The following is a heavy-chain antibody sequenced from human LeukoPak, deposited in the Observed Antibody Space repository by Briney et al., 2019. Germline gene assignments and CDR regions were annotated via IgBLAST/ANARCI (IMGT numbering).Heavy chain of an antibody. Sequence: KPSETLSLTCTVSGGSISSYYWSWIRQPPGKGLEWIGYIYYSGSTNYNPSLKSRVTISVDTSKNQFSLKLSSVTAADTAVYHCARGRVATIIWGQGTLVTVSS. D-gene: IGHD5-12*01. CDR2: IYYSGST. J-gene: IGHJ4*02. CDR3: ARGRVATII. CDR1: GGSISSYY. V-gene: IGHV4-59*01.